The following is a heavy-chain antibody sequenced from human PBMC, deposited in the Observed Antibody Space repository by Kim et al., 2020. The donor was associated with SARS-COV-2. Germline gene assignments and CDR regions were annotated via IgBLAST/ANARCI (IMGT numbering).Heavy chain of an antibody. D-gene: IGHD5-12*01. CDR1: GYTFTSYA. Sequence: ASVKVSCKASGYTFTSYAMHWVRQAPGQRLEWMGWINAGNGNTKYSQKFQGRVTITRDTSASTAYMELSSLRSEDTAVYYCARVPRKASGYDSTRGSGWFDPWGQGTLVTVSS. CDR2: INAGNGNT. CDR3: ARVPRKASGYDSTRGSGWFDP. V-gene: IGHV1-3*01. J-gene: IGHJ5*02.